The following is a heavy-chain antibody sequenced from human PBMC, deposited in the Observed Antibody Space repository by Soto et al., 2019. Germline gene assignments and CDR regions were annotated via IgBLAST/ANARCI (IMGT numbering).Heavy chain of an antibody. V-gene: IGHV3-30*18. Sequence: QVQLVESGGGVVQPGRSLRLSCTASGFTFSHFRMHWVRQAPGKGLEWVALISYDGTTKFYADSVKGRFTVSRDNSKSTLFLQLNSLSAEDTAVYYCAKDPTPLYDDYGAYRYYWGQGTLVTVSS. CDR1: GFTFSHFR. J-gene: IGHJ4*02. CDR3: AKDPTPLYDDYGAYRYY. D-gene: IGHD4-17*01. CDR2: ISYDGTTK.